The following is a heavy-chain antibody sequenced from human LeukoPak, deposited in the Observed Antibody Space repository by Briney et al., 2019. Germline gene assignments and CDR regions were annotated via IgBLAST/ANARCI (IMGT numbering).Heavy chain of an antibody. D-gene: IGHD6-13*01. J-gene: IGHJ4*02. CDR1: GGSISSGGYY. V-gene: IGHV4-31*03. CDR3: ARVVAAAGTSLDY. Sequence: TLSLTCTVSGGSISSGGYYWSWIRQHPGTGLEWIGYIYYSGSTYYNPSLKSRVTISVDTSKNLFSLKLSSVTAADTAVYYCARVVAAAGTSLDYWGQGTLVTVSS. CDR2: IYYSGST.